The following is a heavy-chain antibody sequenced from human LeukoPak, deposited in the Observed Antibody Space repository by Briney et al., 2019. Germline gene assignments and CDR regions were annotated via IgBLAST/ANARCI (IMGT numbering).Heavy chain of an antibody. CDR1: GYTFTSYY. D-gene: IGHD3-22*01. CDR2: INPSGGST. V-gene: IGHV1-46*01. Sequence: ASVKVSCKASGYTFTSYYMHWVRQAPGQGLEWMGIINPSGGSTSYAQKFQGRVTMTRDTSTSTVYMELSSLRSEDTAVYYCARGYDSSGYYWASPFDYWGQGTLVTVSS. J-gene: IGHJ4*02. CDR3: ARGYDSSGYYWASPFDY.